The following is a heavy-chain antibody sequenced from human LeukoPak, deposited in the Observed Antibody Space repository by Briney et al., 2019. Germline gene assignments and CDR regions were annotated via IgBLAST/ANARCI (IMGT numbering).Heavy chain of an antibody. Sequence: GGSLRLSCAASGFTFSSYAMSWVRQAPGKGLEWVSAISGSGGSTYYADSVKGRFTISRDNSKNTLYLQMNSLRAEDTAVYYCAKDQNYYDSSGYYPTYFDYWGQGTLVTVSS. CDR1: GFTFSSYA. J-gene: IGHJ4*02. CDR2: ISGSGGST. CDR3: AKDQNYYDSSGYYPTYFDY. D-gene: IGHD3-22*01. V-gene: IGHV3-23*01.